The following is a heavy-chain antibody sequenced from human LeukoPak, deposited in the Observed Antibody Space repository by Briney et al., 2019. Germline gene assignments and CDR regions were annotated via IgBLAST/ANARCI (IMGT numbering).Heavy chain of an antibody. CDR3: ARRYCSSTNCYAFDY. CDR2: ISSSSTYI. V-gene: IGHV3-21*01. J-gene: IGHJ4*02. Sequence: GGSLRLSCAASGFTFSTYSMNWVRQAPGKGLEWVSSISSSSTYIYYADSVKGRFTISRDNAKNSLYLQLNSLRAEDTAVYYCARRYCSSTNCYAFDYWGQGTPVTVSS. D-gene: IGHD2-2*01. CDR1: GFTFSTYS.